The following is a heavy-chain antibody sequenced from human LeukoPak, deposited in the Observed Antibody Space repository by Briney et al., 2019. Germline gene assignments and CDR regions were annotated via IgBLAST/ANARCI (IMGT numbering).Heavy chain of an antibody. CDR2: ISSSSSTI. CDR1: GFTFSSYS. J-gene: IGHJ5*02. CDR3: ARAQIRGDYQTPFDP. Sequence: PGGSLRLSCAASGFTFSSYSMNWVRQAPGKGLEWVSYISSSSSTIYYADSVKGRFIISRDNAKNSLYLQMNSLRAEDTAVYYCARAQIRGDYQTPFDPWGQGTLVTVSS. V-gene: IGHV3-48*04. D-gene: IGHD4-17*01.